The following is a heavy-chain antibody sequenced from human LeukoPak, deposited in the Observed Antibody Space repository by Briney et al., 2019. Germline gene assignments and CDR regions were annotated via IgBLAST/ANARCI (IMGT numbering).Heavy chain of an antibody. V-gene: IGHV4-59*08. CDR3: ADLPGGY. Sequence: SETLSLTCTVSGGSISTYYWSWIRQPPGKGLEWIGYSGNTDYNPSLKSRLTMSIDTSKNQFSLKLSSVTAADTAVYYCADLPGGYWGHGTLVTVSS. CDR2: SGNT. D-gene: IGHD1-14*01. J-gene: IGHJ4*01. CDR1: GGSISTYY.